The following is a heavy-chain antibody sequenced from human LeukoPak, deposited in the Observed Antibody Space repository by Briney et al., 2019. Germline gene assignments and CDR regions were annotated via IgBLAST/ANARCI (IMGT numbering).Heavy chain of an antibody. CDR3: ARDYYGSSGYSYYFDY. Sequence: PSETLSLTCTVSGGSISSYYWSWIRQPAGKGLEWIGRIYTSGSTNYNPSLKSRVTMSVDTSKNQFSLKLSSVTAADTAVYYCARDYYGSSGYSYYFDYWGQGTLVTVSS. D-gene: IGHD3-22*01. CDR2: IYTSGST. V-gene: IGHV4-4*07. J-gene: IGHJ4*02. CDR1: GGSISSYY.